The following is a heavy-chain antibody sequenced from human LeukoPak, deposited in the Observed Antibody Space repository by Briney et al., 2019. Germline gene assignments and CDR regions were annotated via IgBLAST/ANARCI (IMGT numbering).Heavy chain of an antibody. V-gene: IGHV3-48*03. CDR3: ARSVVASRSVANY. D-gene: IGHD5-12*01. Sequence: QPGGSLRLSCAASGFTLSSYEMNWVRQAPGKGLEWVSYIGSSGSSIYYADSVRGRFTISRDNAKNSLYLQMNSLRAEDTAVYYCARSVVASRSVANYWGQGTLVTVSS. CDR1: GFTLSSYE. J-gene: IGHJ4*02. CDR2: IGSSGSSI.